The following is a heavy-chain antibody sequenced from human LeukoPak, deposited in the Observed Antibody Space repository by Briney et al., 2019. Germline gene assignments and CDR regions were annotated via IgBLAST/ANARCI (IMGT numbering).Heavy chain of an antibody. Sequence: GGALRLSCAASGFAFSTYAMSWVRQAPGKGLEWVSTISTTGGSTYYADSVKGRFTVSRDNSKNTLFLQMKSLRPEDTAAYYCAKDLGRDGSEIFDCWGQGTLVTVSS. CDR2: ISTTGGST. D-gene: IGHD5-24*01. CDR3: AKDLGRDGSEIFDC. J-gene: IGHJ4*02. V-gene: IGHV3-23*01. CDR1: GFAFSTYA.